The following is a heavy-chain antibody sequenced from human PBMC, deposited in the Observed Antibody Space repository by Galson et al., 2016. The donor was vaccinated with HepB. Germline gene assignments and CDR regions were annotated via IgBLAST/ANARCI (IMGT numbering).Heavy chain of an antibody. D-gene: IGHD4-23*01. CDR1: GFTFSNAW. V-gene: IGHV3-15*01. J-gene: IGHJ4*02. Sequence: SLRLSCAASGFTFSNAWMSWVRQAPGKGLEWVGRIKSKSDGGTTDYAAPVKGRFTISRDDSKNTLSLQMKSLKTEDTAVYYCTTEGQDYGGNPLDYWGQGTLVTVSS. CDR2: IKSKSDGGTT. CDR3: TTEGQDYGGNPLDY.